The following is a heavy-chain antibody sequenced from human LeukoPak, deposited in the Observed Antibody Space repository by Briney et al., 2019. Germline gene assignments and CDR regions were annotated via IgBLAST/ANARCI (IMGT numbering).Heavy chain of an antibody. CDR2: INHSGST. CDR3: ARGRDVVVPAAIGNYYYYYYMDV. Sequence: PSETLSLTCAVYGGSFSGYYWSWIRQPPGKGLEWIGEINHSGSTNYNPSLRSRVTISVDTSKNQFSLKLSSVTAADTAVYYCARGRDVVVPAAIGNYYYYYYMDVWGKGTTVTVSS. D-gene: IGHD2-2*01. V-gene: IGHV4-34*01. CDR1: GGSFSGYY. J-gene: IGHJ6*03.